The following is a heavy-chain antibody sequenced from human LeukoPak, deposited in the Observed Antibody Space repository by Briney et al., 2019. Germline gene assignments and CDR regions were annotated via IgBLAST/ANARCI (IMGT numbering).Heavy chain of an antibody. Sequence: ASVKVSCKASGYTFTSYGIRWVRQAPGQGLEWMGWISAYNGNTNYAQKLQGRVTMTTDTSTSTAYMELRSLRSDDTAVYYCARVKGSGYFWYYYYGMDVWGQGTTVTVSS. D-gene: IGHD3-22*01. J-gene: IGHJ6*02. V-gene: IGHV1-18*01. CDR3: ARVKGSGYFWYYYYGMDV. CDR2: ISAYNGNT. CDR1: GYTFTSYG.